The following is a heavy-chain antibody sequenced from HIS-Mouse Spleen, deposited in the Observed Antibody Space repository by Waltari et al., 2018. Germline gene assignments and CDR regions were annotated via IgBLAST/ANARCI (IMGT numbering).Heavy chain of an antibody. Sequence: QVQLVESGGGVVQPGRSLRLSCAASGFTFSSYGMHWVRQAPGKGLEWVAVRWYDGSNKYYADSVKGRFTISRDNSKNTLYLQMNSLRAEDTAVYYCARDYYDSSGYSYFDYWGQGTLVTVSS. V-gene: IGHV3-33*01. CDR3: ARDYYDSSGYSYFDY. D-gene: IGHD3-22*01. J-gene: IGHJ4*02. CDR1: GFTFSSYG. CDR2: RWYDGSNK.